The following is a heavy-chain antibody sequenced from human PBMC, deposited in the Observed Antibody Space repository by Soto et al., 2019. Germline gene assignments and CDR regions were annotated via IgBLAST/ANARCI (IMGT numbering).Heavy chain of an antibody. D-gene: IGHD3-22*01. Sequence: SETLSLTCTVSGGSISSGGYYWSWIRQHPGKGLEWIGYIYYSGSTYYNPSLKSRVAISVDTSKNQFSLKLSSVTAADTAVYYCATINYYDSNPLDYWGQGTLVTVSS. V-gene: IGHV4-31*03. J-gene: IGHJ4*02. CDR1: GGSISSGGYY. CDR2: IYYSGST. CDR3: ATINYYDSNPLDY.